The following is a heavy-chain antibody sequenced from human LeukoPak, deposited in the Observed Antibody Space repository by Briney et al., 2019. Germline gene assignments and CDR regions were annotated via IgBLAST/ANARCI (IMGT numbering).Heavy chain of an antibody. CDR2: IYPGDSDT. CDR3: ARTTTVTLNFDY. D-gene: IGHD4-17*01. V-gene: IGHV5-51*01. Sequence: PGASLQISCKGSGYSFTSYWIGWVRQVPGKGLEWMGIIYPGDSDTRYSPSFQGQVTISADKSISTAYLQWSSLKASDTAMYYCARTTTVTLNFDYWGQGTLVTVSS. CDR1: GYSFTSYW. J-gene: IGHJ4*02.